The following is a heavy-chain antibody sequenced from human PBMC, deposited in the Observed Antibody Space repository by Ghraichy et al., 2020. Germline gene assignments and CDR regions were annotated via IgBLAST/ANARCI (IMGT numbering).Heavy chain of an antibody. D-gene: IGHD6-6*01. V-gene: IGHV4-59*01. CDR3: ARVYSSSSGLYYYYMDV. Sequence: SETLSLTCTVSGGSISSYYWSWIRQPPGKGLEWIGYIYYSGSTNYNPSLKSRVTISVDTSKNQFSLKLSSVTAADTAVYYRARVYSSSSGLYYYYMDVWGKGTTVTVSS. J-gene: IGHJ6*03. CDR2: IYYSGST. CDR1: GGSISSYY.